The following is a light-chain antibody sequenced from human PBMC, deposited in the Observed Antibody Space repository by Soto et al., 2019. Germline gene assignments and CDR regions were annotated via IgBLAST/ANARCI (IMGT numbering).Light chain of an antibody. J-gene: IGLJ1*01. CDR1: SSDVGGYNY. CDR2: DVS. CDR3: SSYTSISTPYV. Sequence: QSALTQPASVSGSPGQSITISCTGASSDVGGYNYVSWYQHHPGKAPNLMIYDVSDRPSGVSNRFSGSKSGNTASLTISGLQPEDEADSYCSSYTSISTPYVFGTGTKLTVL. V-gene: IGLV2-14*03.